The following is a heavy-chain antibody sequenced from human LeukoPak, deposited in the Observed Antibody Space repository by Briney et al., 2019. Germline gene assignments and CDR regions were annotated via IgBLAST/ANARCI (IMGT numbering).Heavy chain of an antibody. D-gene: IGHD3-10*01. Sequence: ASVKVSCKASGYTFTGYYMHWVRQAPGQGLEWMGWINPNSGGTNYAQKFQGRVTMTRDTSIGTAYMELSRLRSDDTAVYYCAREGVVRGLAGYYYGMDAWGQGTTVTVSS. CDR2: INPNSGGT. V-gene: IGHV1-2*02. J-gene: IGHJ6*02. CDR3: AREGVVRGLAGYYYGMDA. CDR1: GYTFTGYY.